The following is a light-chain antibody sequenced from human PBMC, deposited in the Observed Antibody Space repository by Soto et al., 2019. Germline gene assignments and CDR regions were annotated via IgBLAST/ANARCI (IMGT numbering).Light chain of an antibody. Sequence: QPVLTQPPSVSGAPGQRVTISCTGSSSNIGAGYDVHWYQQLPGTAPKLLINGNSNRPSGVPDRFSGSKSGTSASLAITGRQAEDEADYYCQSYASSLSGSEVFGGGTKLTVL. CDR1: SSNIGAGYD. CDR3: QSYASSLSGSEV. V-gene: IGLV1-40*01. J-gene: IGLJ2*01. CDR2: GNS.